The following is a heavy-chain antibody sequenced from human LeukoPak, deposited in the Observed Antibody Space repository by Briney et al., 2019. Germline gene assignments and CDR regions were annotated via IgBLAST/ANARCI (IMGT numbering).Heavy chain of an antibody. CDR1: GFTFSSYA. CDR2: IYSSIGT. Sequence: PGGSLRLSCAASGFTFSSYAMSWVRQAPGKGLEWVSVIYSSIGTDYADSVKGRFTISRDNSKNTVYLQMNSLRAEDTAVYYCAKDDGLTGIYYWGQGTLVTVSS. CDR3: AKDDGLTGIYY. J-gene: IGHJ4*02. V-gene: IGHV3-23*03. D-gene: IGHD7-27*01.